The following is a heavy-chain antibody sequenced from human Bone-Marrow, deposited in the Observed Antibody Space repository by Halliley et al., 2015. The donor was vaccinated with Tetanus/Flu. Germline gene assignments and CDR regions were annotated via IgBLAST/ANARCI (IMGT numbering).Heavy chain of an antibody. CDR2: IDPSDSYT. D-gene: IGHD3-22*01. CDR1: GYTFATYW. CDR3: ARLPSSGPDYFDY. J-gene: IGHJ4*02. V-gene: IGHV5-10-1*01. Sequence: VQLVQSGAEVKKPGQSLRISCEGSGYTFATYWISWVRQMPGKGLEWMGKIDPSDSYTNYSPSFQGHVTISTDNSITTAYLQWNSLKASDTAMYYCARLPSSGPDYFDYWGQGTLVTVSS.